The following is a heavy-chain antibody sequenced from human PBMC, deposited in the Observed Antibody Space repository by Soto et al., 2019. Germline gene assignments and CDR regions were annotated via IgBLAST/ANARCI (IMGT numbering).Heavy chain of an antibody. CDR2: IKSKTDGGTT. D-gene: IGHD7-27*01. V-gene: IGHV3-15*01. J-gene: IGHJ3*02. CDR3: TTLGIWGAFDI. CDR1: GFTFSNAW. Sequence: GESLKISCAASGFTFSNAWMSWVRQAPGKGLEWVGRIKSKTDGGTTDYAAPVKGRFTISRDDSKNTLYLQMNSLKTEDTAVYYCTTLGIWGAFDIWGQGTMVTVSS.